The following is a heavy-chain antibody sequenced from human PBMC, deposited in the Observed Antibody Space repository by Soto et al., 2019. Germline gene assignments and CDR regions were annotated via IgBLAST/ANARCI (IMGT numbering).Heavy chain of an antibody. J-gene: IGHJ6*02. D-gene: IGHD1-26*01. CDR2: INPNSGDT. CDR3: AKGGAIVAAGTRVYLYNAMDV. CDR1: GYTFTGYY. Sequence: ASVKVSCKASGYTFTGYYVHWVRQAPGQGLEWMGWINPNSGDTYLAQRFQGRVTMNRDTSIGTAYMELRGLTSDDTAEYYCAKGGAIVAAGTRVYLYNAMDVWGQGTTV. V-gene: IGHV1-2*02.